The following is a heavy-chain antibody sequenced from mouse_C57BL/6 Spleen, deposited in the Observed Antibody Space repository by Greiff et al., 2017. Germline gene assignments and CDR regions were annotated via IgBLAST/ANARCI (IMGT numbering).Heavy chain of an antibody. V-gene: IGHV6-3*01. D-gene: IGHD2-3*01. J-gene: IGHJ3*01. CDR3: TGGIYDGYPAWFAY. CDR1: GFTFSNYW. Sequence: EVKVEESGGGLVQPGGSMKLSCVASGFTFSNYWMNWVRQSPEKGLEWVAQIRLKSDNYATHYAESVKGRFTISRDDSKSSVYLQMNNLRAEDTGIYYCTGGIYDGYPAWFAYWGQGTLVTVSA. CDR2: IRLKSDNYAT.